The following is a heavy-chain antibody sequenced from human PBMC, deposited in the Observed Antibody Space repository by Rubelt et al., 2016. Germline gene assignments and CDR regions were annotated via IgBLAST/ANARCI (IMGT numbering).Heavy chain of an antibody. J-gene: IGHJ4*02. D-gene: IGHD3-16*01. CDR2: VHDSENT. CDR3: ARASQLGGEYYFDY. CDR1: GGSISSGGYY. V-gene: IGHV4-31*03. Sequence: QVQLQESGPGLVKPSQTLSLTCTVSGGSISSGGYYWSWIRQHPGKGLEWIGYVHDSENTYYNPSLKSRVTISLDTSKNQFYLKRNSVTAADTAVYYCARASQLGGEYYFDYWGQGTLVTVSS.